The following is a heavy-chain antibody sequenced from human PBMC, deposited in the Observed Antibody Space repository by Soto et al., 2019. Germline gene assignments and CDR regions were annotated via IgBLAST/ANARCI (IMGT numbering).Heavy chain of an antibody. CDR1: GFTFSSYS. J-gene: IGHJ6*03. Sequence: GGALRLSCAASGFTFSSYSMNWVRQAPGKGLEWVSYISSSSSTIYYADSVKGRFTISRDNAKNSLYLQMNSLRAEDTAVYYCARDLGITIFGVAPHIAEFYMDVWGKGTTVTVSS. CDR3: ARDLGITIFGVAPHIAEFYMDV. V-gene: IGHV3-48*01. CDR2: ISSSSSTI. D-gene: IGHD3-3*01.